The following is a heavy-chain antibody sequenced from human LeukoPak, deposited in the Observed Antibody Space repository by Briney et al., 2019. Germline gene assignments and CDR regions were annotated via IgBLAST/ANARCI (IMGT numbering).Heavy chain of an antibody. Sequence: GASVKVSCKPSGYTFSSYGISWVRQAPGQGLEWMGWIRVYNGDTNYAQKFKGRVTMTTDTSTNTAYMELRSLGPDDTAVYYCARGGSRVTTINILDYWGQGALVTVSS. CDR3: ARGGSRVTTINILDY. J-gene: IGHJ4*02. D-gene: IGHD5-24*01. CDR1: GYTFSSYG. CDR2: IRVYNGDT. V-gene: IGHV1-18*01.